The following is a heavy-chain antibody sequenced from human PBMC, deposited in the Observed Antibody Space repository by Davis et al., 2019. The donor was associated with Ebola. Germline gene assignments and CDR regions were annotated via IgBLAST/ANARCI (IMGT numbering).Heavy chain of an antibody. CDR3: ARVPAAARYYYYGMDV. V-gene: IGHV4-59*01. J-gene: IGHJ6*02. CDR2: IYYSGST. D-gene: IGHD2-2*01. CDR1: GASISSYY. Sequence: SETLSLTCTVSGASISSYYWSWIRQPPGKGLEWIGYIYYSGSTNYNPSLKSRVTISVDTSKNKFSLKLSSVTAADTAVYYCARVPAAARYYYYGMDVWGQGTTVTVSS.